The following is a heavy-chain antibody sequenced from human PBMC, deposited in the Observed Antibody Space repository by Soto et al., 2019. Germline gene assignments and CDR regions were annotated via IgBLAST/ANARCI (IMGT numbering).Heavy chain of an antibody. CDR3: ARWNVQHDSYGYF. J-gene: IGHJ4*02. CDR2: ISSDGSNK. D-gene: IGHD5-18*01. CDR1: GFSLRTYG. Sequence: PGGSLRLSLEESGFSLRTYGLHWLRRAPCKGLEWVALISSDGSNKYYADDVKGRFTISRDNSKNTLYLQMNSLRGEDTAVYYCARWNVQHDSYGYFWGQGTKLPVSS. V-gene: IGHV3-30*19.